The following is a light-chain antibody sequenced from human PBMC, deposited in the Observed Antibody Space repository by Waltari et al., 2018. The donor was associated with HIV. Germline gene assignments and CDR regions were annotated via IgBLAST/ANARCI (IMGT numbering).Light chain of an antibody. V-gene: IGKV3-11*01. CDR3: QQRSNWLSLT. CDR2: GSS. Sequence: EIVLTQSPATLSSSPGDRATLSCRASHRVILYLAWYQQYPCQAPSLLISGSSHRATCFPVRLSGSGAGTDFTLTISSLEQEDDAVDYCQQRSNWLSLTFGGGTKVEIK. J-gene: IGKJ4*01. CDR1: HRVILY.